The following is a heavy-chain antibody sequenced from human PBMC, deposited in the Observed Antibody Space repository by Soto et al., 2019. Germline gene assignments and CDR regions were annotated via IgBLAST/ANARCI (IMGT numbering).Heavy chain of an antibody. Sequence: QVQLVQSGAEVKKPGSSVKVSCKASGGTFSTSSINWLRQAPGQRTEWMGNILPIFGTADYAQKFRDRVTITADKSTNTAYMELRSLFSEDAAVYYCARGHEYGGNADAYDIWGQGTVVTVSS. CDR2: ILPIFGTA. V-gene: IGHV1-69*14. CDR3: ARGHEYGGNADAYDI. J-gene: IGHJ3*02. D-gene: IGHD4-17*01. CDR1: GGTFSTSS.